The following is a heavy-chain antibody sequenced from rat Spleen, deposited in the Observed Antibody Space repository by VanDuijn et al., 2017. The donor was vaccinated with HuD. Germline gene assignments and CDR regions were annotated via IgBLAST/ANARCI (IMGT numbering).Heavy chain of an antibody. Sequence: EVQLVESGGGLVQPGRSLKLSCAASGFTFSDYYMAWVRQAPTKGLEWVASISPTGGRTNYRDSVKGRFTISRDNAKSTLYLQMDSLRSEDTATYYCATGPRILRLDWFAYWGQGTLVTVSS. CDR1: GFTFSDYY. CDR3: ATGPRILRLDWFAY. J-gene: IGHJ3*01. V-gene: IGHV5-20*01. D-gene: IGHD1-6*01. CDR2: ISPTGGRT.